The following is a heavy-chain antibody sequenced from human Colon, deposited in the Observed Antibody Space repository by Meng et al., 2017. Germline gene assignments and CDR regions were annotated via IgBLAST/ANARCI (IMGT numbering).Heavy chain of an antibody. CDR3: GSDPTRVTLSQLPVS. D-gene: IGHD2-21*02. Sequence: VALQRWGAGLLKPSETLSLTCAVYGGSFSGYYWNWIRQAPGKGLEWIGEINHGRSTNYNPSLKNRITMSVDTSRNQFSLNLTSVTAADTAVYYCGSDPTRVTLSQLPVSWGRGTLVTVSS. J-gene: IGHJ4*02. CDR1: GGSFSGYY. V-gene: IGHV4-34*02. CDR2: INHGRST.